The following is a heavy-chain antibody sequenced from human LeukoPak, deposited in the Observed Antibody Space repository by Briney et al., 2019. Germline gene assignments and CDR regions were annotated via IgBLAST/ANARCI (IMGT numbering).Heavy chain of an antibody. J-gene: IGHJ4*02. Sequence: GGSLRLSCAASGFTFSSYAMTWVRQAPGKGLEWVSAITGSGDSAYYSDSVKGRFTISRDQSKSTVYLQMTSLRAEDTAVFYCAKGTTDYEASDPLDFWGQGTLVTVSS. CDR3: AKGTTDYEASDPLDF. CDR1: GFTFSSYA. D-gene: IGHD1-7*01. CDR2: ITGSGDSA. V-gene: IGHV3-23*01.